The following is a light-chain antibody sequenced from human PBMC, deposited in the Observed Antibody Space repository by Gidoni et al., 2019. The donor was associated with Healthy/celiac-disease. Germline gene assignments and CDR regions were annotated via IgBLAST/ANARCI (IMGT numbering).Light chain of an antibody. CDR3: RAWDSSTVV. Sequence: SYELTQPPSVSVSPGQTASITCSGDKWGDKYACWYQQKQGQSPVLVIYQNSKRPSGIPERFSGSSSVNTATLTISGTQAMDEADYYCRAWDSSTVVFGGGTKLTVL. CDR1: KWGDKY. J-gene: IGLJ2*01. CDR2: QNS. V-gene: IGLV3-1*01.